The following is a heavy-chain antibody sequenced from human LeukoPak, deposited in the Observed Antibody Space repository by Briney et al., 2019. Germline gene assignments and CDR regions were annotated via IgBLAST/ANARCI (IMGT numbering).Heavy chain of an antibody. CDR3: ARAGTLTGYYVGY. Sequence: PGGSLRLSCAASGFTFSSYGMHRVRQAPGKGLEWVAVISYDGSNKYYADSVKGRFTISRDNSKNTLYLQMTSLRAEDTAVYYCARAGTLTGYYVGYWGQGTLVTVSS. J-gene: IGHJ4*02. V-gene: IGHV3-30*03. D-gene: IGHD3-9*01. CDR2: ISYDGSNK. CDR1: GFTFSSYG.